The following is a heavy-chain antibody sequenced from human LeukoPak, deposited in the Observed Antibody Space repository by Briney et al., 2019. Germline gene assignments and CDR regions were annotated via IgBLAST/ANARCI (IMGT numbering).Heavy chain of an antibody. J-gene: IGHJ5*02. Sequence: PGGSLRLSCAASGFTFSSYAMSWVRQAPGKGLEWVSAISGSGGSTYYADSVKGRFTISRDNSKNTLYLQMNSLRAEDTAVYYCARGRNTGRLRINWLDPWDQGTLVTVSS. V-gene: IGHV3-23*01. CDR1: GFTFSSYA. D-gene: IGHD3-16*02. CDR3: ARGRNTGRLRINWLDP. CDR2: ISGSGGST.